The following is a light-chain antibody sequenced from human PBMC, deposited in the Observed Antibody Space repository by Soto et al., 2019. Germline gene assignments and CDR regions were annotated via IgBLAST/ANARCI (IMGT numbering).Light chain of an antibody. CDR2: KAS. Sequence: DIQMTQSPSTLSASVGDRVTITCRASQSISSWLAWYQQKPGKAPKLLIYKASSLESGVPSRFSGSGSGTEFTLTISSLQPEDFATYYCLQDYNYPLTFGQGTKVDIK. CDR3: LQDYNYPLT. CDR1: QSISSW. V-gene: IGKV1-5*03. J-gene: IGKJ1*01.